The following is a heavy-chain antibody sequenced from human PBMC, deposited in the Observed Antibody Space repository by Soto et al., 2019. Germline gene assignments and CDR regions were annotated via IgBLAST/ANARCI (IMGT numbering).Heavy chain of an antibody. J-gene: IGHJ4*02. V-gene: IGHV4-34*01. Sequence: PSETLSLTGAGFGESVRDYFWSWMRQPPGKGLEGVGEVTYSGSTNYNPSLKSRVTMSVDTSENRFSLQLRSVTAADAAVYYCARGLPANYWGQGTLVT. CDR3: ARGLPANY. CDR2: VTYSGST. CDR1: GESVRDYF.